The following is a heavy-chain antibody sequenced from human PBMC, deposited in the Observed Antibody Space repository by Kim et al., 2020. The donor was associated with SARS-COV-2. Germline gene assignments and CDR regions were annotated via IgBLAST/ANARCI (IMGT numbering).Heavy chain of an antibody. Sequence: SETLSLTCTVSGGSISSYYWGWIRQPAGKGLEWIGRTDTSASTNYNPSLKSRVTMSVDTSKNQFSLKLSSVTAADTAVYYCARGLPSSGAFDIWGQGTMVTVSS. CDR1: GGSISSYY. J-gene: IGHJ3*02. D-gene: IGHD2-15*01. CDR3: ARGLPSSGAFDI. V-gene: IGHV4-4*07. CDR2: TDTSAST.